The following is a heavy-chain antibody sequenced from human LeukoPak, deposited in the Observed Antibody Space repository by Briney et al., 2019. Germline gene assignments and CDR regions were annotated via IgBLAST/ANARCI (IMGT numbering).Heavy chain of an antibody. CDR2: MNPNSGNT. CDR3: AGTVAASSDDWFDP. D-gene: IGHD6-13*01. V-gene: IGHV1-8*02. CDR1: GYTFTSFG. Sequence: ATVKVSCKPSGYTFTSFGINWVRQATGQGLEWLGWMNPNSGNTGYAQKFQGRVSMTRDTSISTAYMELSSLRSDDTAVYYCAGTVAASSDDWFDPWGQGTLVIVSS. J-gene: IGHJ5*02.